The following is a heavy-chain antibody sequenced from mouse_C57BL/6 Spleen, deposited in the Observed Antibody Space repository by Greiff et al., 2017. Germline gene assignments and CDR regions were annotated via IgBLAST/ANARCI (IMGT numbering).Heavy chain of an antibody. CDR3: ARKKGPTMVTGAMDY. Sequence: VQLQQSGPGLVQPSQSLSITCTVSGFSLTSYGVHWVRQSPGKGLEWLGVLWSGGSTDYNAAFISRLSISKDNSKSQVFFKMNRLQADDTAIYYCARKKGPTMVTGAMDYWGQGTSVTVSS. CDR2: LWSGGST. V-gene: IGHV2-2*01. CDR1: GFSLTSYG. D-gene: IGHD2-2*01. J-gene: IGHJ4*01.